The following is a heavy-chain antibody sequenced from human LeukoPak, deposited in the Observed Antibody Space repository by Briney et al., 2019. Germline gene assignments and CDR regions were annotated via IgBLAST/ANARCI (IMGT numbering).Heavy chain of an antibody. CDR3: ARDLSPGGSRQPPHY. Sequence: GGSLRLSCVASGFTFRSYGIHWVRQAPGKGLEWLAFVWYDGITKNYADSVKGRFTISRDNSKNTLYVQLNSLRPAHTAVYYCARDLSPGGSRQPPHYWGPGTLVTASS. CDR1: GFTFRSYG. CDR2: VWYDGITK. J-gene: IGHJ4*02. V-gene: IGHV3-30*02. D-gene: IGHD3-10*01.